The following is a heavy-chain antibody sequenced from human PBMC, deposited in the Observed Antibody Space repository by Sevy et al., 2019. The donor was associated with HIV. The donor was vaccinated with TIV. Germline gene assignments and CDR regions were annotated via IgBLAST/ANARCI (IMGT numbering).Heavy chain of an antibody. CDR3: ARLEIAAAGNNCFDP. J-gene: IGHJ5*02. CDR2: INHSGST. V-gene: IGHV4-34*01. D-gene: IGHD6-13*01. CDR1: GGSFSSYY. Sequence: SETLSLTCAVYGGSFSSYYWSWIRQPPGKGLEWIGEINHSGSTNYNPSLKSRVTISVDTSKNQFSLKLSSVTAADTAVYYCARLEIAAAGNNCFDPWGQGTLVTVSS.